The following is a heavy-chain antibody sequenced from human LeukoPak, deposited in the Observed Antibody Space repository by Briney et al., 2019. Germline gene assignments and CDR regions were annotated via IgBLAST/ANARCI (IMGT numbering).Heavy chain of an antibody. V-gene: IGHV4-59*12. CDR1: GGSISSNY. Sequence: SETLSLTCTASGGSISSNYWSWIRQPPGKGLEWIGFIYYSGSTNYNPSLKSRVTISVDTSKNQFSLKLSSVTAADTAVYYCARWGYYYDSSVNAFDIWGQGTMVTVSS. CDR2: IYYSGST. J-gene: IGHJ3*02. D-gene: IGHD3-22*01. CDR3: ARWGYYYDSSVNAFDI.